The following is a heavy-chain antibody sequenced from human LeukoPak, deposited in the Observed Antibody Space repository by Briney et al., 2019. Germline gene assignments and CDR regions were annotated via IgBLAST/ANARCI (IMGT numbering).Heavy chain of an antibody. CDR1: GYTFTGYY. Sequence: EASVKVSCKASGYTFTGYYMHWVRQAPGQGLEWMGWISAYNGNTNYAQKLQGRVTMTTDTSTSTAYMELRSLRSDDTAVYYCARDSRRRPYYYDSSGYYSYWGQGTLVTVSS. D-gene: IGHD3-22*01. CDR3: ARDSRRRPYYYDSSGYYSY. J-gene: IGHJ4*02. CDR2: ISAYNGNT. V-gene: IGHV1-18*04.